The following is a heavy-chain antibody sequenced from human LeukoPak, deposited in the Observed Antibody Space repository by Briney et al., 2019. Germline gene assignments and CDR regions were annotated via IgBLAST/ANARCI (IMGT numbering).Heavy chain of an antibody. J-gene: IGHJ4*02. CDR3: ASSHYYDSI. V-gene: IGHV4-39*01. CDR2: IYYSGST. D-gene: IGHD3-22*01. CDR1: AGSISSSSCY. Sequence: PSETLSLACIVSAGSISSSSCYWGWIRQPPGKGLEWIGSIYYSGSTYYNPSLKSRVTISVDTSKNQFSLKLSSVTAADTAVYYCASSHYYDSIWGQGTLVTVSS.